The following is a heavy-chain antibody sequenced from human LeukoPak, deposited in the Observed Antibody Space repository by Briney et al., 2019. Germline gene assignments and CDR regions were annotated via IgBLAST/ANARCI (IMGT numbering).Heavy chain of an antibody. V-gene: IGHV3-30*02. Sequence: GGSLRLSCAASGFTFSSYGMHWVRQAPGKGLEWVAFIRYDGSNKYYADSVKGRFTIFRDNSKNTLYLQMNSLRAEDTAVYYCAKDEVSTWIQLGDVWGKGTTVTISS. CDR3: AKDEVSTWIQLGDV. J-gene: IGHJ6*04. D-gene: IGHD5-18*01. CDR2: IRYDGSNK. CDR1: GFTFSSYG.